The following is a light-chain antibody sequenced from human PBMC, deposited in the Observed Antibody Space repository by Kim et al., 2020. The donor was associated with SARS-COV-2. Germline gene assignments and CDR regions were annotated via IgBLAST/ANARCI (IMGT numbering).Light chain of an antibody. CDR1: QSVSSY. J-gene: IGKJ5*01. CDR2: DAS. V-gene: IGKV3-11*01. CDR3: QQRSNWPPEGT. Sequence: PGETATLSCRASQSVSSYLAWYQQKPGQAPRLLIYDASNRATGIPARFSGSGSGTDFTLTISSLEPEDFAVYYCQQRSNWPPEGTFGQGTRLEIK.